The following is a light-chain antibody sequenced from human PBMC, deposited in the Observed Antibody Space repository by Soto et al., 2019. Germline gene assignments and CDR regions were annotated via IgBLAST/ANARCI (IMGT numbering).Light chain of an antibody. Sequence: QSVLTQPASVSGSPGQSIAISCTGTSSDIGAYNYVSWYQQHPGKAPKLIIFDVGNRPSGVSDRFSGSKSGNTASLTISGLQAEDEADYYCSSYKTATTPYVVFGGGTKLTVL. CDR3: SSYKTATTPYVV. V-gene: IGLV2-14*03. CDR2: DVG. J-gene: IGLJ2*01. CDR1: SSDIGAYNY.